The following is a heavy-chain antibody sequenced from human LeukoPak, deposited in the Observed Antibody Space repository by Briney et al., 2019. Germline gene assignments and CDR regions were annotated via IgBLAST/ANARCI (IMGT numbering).Heavy chain of an antibody. J-gene: IGHJ4*02. CDR2: ISYDGSNK. CDR3: AEGGYCSGGSCYSAQTYFDY. Sequence: GGSLRLSCAASGFTFNSYGMPWVRQAPGKGLEWVAVISYDGSNKYYADSVKGRFTISRDNSKNTLYLQMNSLRAEDTAVYYCAEGGYCSGGSCYSAQTYFDYWGQGTLVTVSS. CDR1: GFTFNSYG. V-gene: IGHV3-30*18. D-gene: IGHD2-15*01.